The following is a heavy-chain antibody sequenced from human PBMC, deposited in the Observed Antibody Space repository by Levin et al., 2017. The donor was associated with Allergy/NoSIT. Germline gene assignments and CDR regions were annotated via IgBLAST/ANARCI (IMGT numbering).Heavy chain of an antibody. D-gene: IGHD6-19*01. CDR2: IYYTGNT. CDR1: GFSISSGYY. J-gene: IGHJ5*02. V-gene: IGHV4-38-2*01. CDR3: ARTVTSGWYIIWFDP. Sequence: GSLRLSCAVSGFSISSGYYWGWIRQPPGKGLEWIGSIYYTGNTYYNPSLRSRVTISLDTSKNQFSLKLSSLTAEDTAVYYCARTVTSGWYIIWFDPWGQGTPVTVSS.